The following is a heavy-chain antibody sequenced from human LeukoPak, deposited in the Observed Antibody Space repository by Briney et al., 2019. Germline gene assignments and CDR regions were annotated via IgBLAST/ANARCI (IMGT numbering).Heavy chain of an antibody. CDR2: IYSGVST. J-gene: IGHJ4*02. CDR1: GFTVKSTY. CDR3: VREGLKTTGDY. Sequence: GGSRRLSCAASGFTVKSTYTSCVRQAQGKGLEWVGVIYSGVSTYYSDAVKDRFIISRDNSENTIYLEMNNLRAEDTAVYYCVREGLKTTGDYWGQGTLVTVSS. D-gene: IGHD1-1*01. V-gene: IGHV3-66*01.